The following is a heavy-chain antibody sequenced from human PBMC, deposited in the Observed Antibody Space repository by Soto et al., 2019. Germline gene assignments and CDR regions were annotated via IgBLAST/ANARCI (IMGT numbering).Heavy chain of an antibody. V-gene: IGHV1-2*02. J-gene: IGHJ4*02. CDR1: GYSFGDFY. CDR2: MNPDSGVT. Sequence: ASVKVSCKTSGYSFGDFYIHWVRQAPGQGLEWMGWMNPDSGVTDLAQKFRGRVTLARDTSTNTAYMALDRLSSEDNGVYYCARGGSMVTESYFDFWGLG. CDR3: ARGGSMVTESYFDF. D-gene: IGHD2-21*02.